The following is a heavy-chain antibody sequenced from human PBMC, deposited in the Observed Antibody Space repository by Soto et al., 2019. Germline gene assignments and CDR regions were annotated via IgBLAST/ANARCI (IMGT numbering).Heavy chain of an antibody. Sequence: EVQLVESGGGLVKPGQSLRLSCTGSGFTFGEYAVSWLRQAPGKGLEWIGFIRSKGYGGTIEYAASVKGRFSISRDDSKSIAYLQMNSLQTEDTAVYYCTTTNYDIWSGYPDNWGQGTLVIVSS. D-gene: IGHD3-3*01. V-gene: IGHV3-49*05. J-gene: IGHJ4*02. CDR2: IRSKGYGGTI. CDR3: TTTNYDIWSGYPDN. CDR1: GFTFGEYA.